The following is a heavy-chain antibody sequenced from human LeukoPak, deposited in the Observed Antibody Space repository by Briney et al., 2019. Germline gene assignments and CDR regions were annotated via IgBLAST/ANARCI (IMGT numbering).Heavy chain of an antibody. Sequence: PGRSLRLSCAASGFTFSSYAMRWVRQAPGKGLEWVAVISYDGSNKYYADSVKGRFTISRDNSKNTLYLQMNSLRAEDTAVYYCAKGALDLLTGYYNSPPFDYWGQGTLVTVSS. V-gene: IGHV3-30*04. CDR1: GFTFSSYA. CDR2: ISYDGSNK. CDR3: AKGALDLLTGYYNSPPFDY. J-gene: IGHJ4*02. D-gene: IGHD3-9*01.